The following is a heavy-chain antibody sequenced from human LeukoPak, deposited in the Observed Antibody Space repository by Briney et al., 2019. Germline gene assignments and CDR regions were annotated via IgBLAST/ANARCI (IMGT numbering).Heavy chain of an antibody. Sequence: SETLSLTCSVSCGSISSYYGIWMRQPPGGGLVGIGYIYYSGSTNYNPSLKSRVTISVDTSKNQFSLKLSSVTAADTAVYYCARDSSGWYHSFDYWGQGTLVTVSS. CDR1: CGSISSYY. V-gene: IGHV4-59*01. CDR3: ARDSSGWYHSFDY. J-gene: IGHJ4*02. D-gene: IGHD6-19*01. CDR2: IYYSGST.